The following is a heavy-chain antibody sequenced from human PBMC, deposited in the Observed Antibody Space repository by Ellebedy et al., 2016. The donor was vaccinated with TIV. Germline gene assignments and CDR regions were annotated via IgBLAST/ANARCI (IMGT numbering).Heavy chain of an antibody. CDR2: ISYSGST. J-gene: IGHJ4*02. Sequence: MPSETLSLTCTVSGGSISSGDYYCSWIRQSPGTVLAWIGYISYSGSTYYNPSLKSPVTISVDTSKNQFPLKLSSVTAADTAVYYCARVMTMVRGSRTRNFDYWGQGTLVTVSS. CDR1: GGSISSGDYY. CDR3: ARVMTMVRGSRTRNFDY. V-gene: IGHV4-30-4*08. D-gene: IGHD3-10*01.